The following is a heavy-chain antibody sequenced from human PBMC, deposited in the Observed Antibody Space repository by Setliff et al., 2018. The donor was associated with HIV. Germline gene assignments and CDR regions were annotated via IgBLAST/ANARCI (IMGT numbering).Heavy chain of an antibody. Sequence: GASVKVSCKASGYTFTSYYIHWVRQAPGQGLGWMGIINPSGGSTSYAQRFQGRVTMTRDTSTSTVYMELGSLRPEDTAVYYCARGYSGSYYEDAFDIWGQGTMVTVSS. V-gene: IGHV1-46*01. CDR3: ARGYSGSYYEDAFDI. J-gene: IGHJ3*02. CDR2: INPSGGST. D-gene: IGHD1-26*01. CDR1: GYTFTSYY.